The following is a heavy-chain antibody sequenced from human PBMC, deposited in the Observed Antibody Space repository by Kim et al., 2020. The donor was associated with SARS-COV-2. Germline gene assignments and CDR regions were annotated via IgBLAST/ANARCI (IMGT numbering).Heavy chain of an antibody. CDR1: GFTFSSYA. V-gene: IGHV3-23*01. CDR2: ITAGGGDT. CDR3: AASLGDLFSFPY. Sequence: GGSLRLSCEASGFTFSSYAMTWVRQAPGRGLEWVSHITAGGGDTYTPTVKGRSNISRDNSRRTVSLQLNNLRREDTAFYYCAASLGDLFSFPYWGQGVLV. J-gene: IGHJ4*02. D-gene: IGHD3-16*01.